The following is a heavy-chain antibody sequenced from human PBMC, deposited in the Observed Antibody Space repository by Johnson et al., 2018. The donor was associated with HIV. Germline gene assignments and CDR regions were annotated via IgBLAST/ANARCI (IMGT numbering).Heavy chain of an antibody. V-gene: IGHV3-15*01. CDR1: GFTFSNAW. CDR3: AREVRRWLQFDAFDI. Sequence: VQLVESGGGLVKPGGSLRLSCAASGFTFSNAWMNWVRQAPGKGLEWVGRIKSKTDGGTTDYAAPVKGRFTISRDNSKNTLYLQMNSLKAGDTAVYYCAREVRRWLQFDAFDIWGQGTMVTVSP. CDR2: IKSKTDGGTT. J-gene: IGHJ3*02. D-gene: IGHD5-24*01.